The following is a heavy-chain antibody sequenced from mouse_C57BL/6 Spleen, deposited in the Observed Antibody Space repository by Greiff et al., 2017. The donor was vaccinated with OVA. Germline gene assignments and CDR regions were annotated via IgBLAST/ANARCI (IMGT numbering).Heavy chain of an antibody. D-gene: IGHD2-3*01. CDR2: IYPSDSET. CDR3: ARWDGYFDY. CDR1: GYTFTSYW. V-gene: IGHV1-61*01. Sequence: VQLQQPGAELVRPGSSVKLSCKASGYTFTSYWMDWVKQRPGQGLEWIGNIYPSDSETHYNQKFKDKATLTVDKSSSTAYMQLSSLTSEDSAVYYCARWDGYFDYWGQGTTLTVSS. J-gene: IGHJ2*01.